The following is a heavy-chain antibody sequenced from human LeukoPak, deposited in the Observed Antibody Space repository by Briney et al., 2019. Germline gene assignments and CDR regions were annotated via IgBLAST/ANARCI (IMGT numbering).Heavy chain of an antibody. V-gene: IGHV1-2*02. Sequence: ASVKFSCKASGYTFTGYYMHWVRQAPGQGLDWMGWINPNSGGTNYAQKFQGRVTMTRDTSISTAYMELSRLRSDDTAVYYCARVNDFWSGYRYYFDYWGQGTLVTVSS. D-gene: IGHD3-3*01. J-gene: IGHJ4*02. CDR1: GYTFTGYY. CDR3: ARVNDFWSGYRYYFDY. CDR2: INPNSGGT.